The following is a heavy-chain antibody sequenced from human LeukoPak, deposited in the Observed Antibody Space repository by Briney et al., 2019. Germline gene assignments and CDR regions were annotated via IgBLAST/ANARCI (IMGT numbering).Heavy chain of an antibody. CDR3: AREPPHYYGSGSYYS. Sequence: SQTLSLTCTVSGGSISSGSYYWSWIRQPAGKGLEWIGRIYTSGSTNYNPSLKSRVTISVDTSKNQFSLKLSSVTAADTAVYYCAREPPHYYGSGSYYSWGQGTLVTVSS. J-gene: IGHJ4*02. CDR1: GGSISSGSYY. V-gene: IGHV4-61*02. CDR2: IYTSGST. D-gene: IGHD3-10*01.